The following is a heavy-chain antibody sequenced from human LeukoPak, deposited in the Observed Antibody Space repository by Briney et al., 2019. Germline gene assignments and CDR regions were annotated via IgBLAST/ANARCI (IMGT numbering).Heavy chain of an antibody. D-gene: IGHD3-22*01. CDR1: GFTFSSYS. J-gene: IGHJ4*02. CDR3: ASGRSYDSSGLDY. V-gene: IGHV3-9*01. Sequence: GGSLRLSCAASGFTFSSYSMNWVRQAPGKGLEWVSGISWNSGSIGYADSVKGRFTISRDNAKNSLYLQMNSLRAEDTALYYCASGRSYDSSGLDYWGQGTLVTVSS. CDR2: ISWNSGSI.